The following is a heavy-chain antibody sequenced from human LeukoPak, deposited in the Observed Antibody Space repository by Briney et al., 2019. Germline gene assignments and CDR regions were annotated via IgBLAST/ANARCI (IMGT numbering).Heavy chain of an antibody. J-gene: IGHJ4*02. CDR1: GYTFMSHG. CDR2: ISGDSSNT. CDR3: ARDQGIYNHRIIDS. V-gene: IGHV1-18*01. Sequence: ASVKVSCKAYGYTFMSHGISWVRQAPGQGLEWMGWISGDSSNTNYAQRFQGRVTMTTDTSTSTASMELRSLRSDDTAVYYCARDQGIYNHRIIDSWGQGTLVTVSS. D-gene: IGHD5-12*01.